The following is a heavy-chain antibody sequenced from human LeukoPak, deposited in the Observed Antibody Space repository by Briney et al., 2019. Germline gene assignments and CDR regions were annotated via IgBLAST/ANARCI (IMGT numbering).Heavy chain of an antibody. CDR3: ARDHPTAGIHLAY. Sequence: GGSLRLSCAASGFTFSSYSMHWVRQAPGKGLEWVAFIWYDGSNKYYVDSVKGRSTISRANSKHKLYLQMNSLRAEATAVYYCARDHPTAGIHLAYWGQGILVTVSS. CDR1: GFTFSSYS. V-gene: IGHV3-33*01. CDR2: IWYDGSNK. J-gene: IGHJ4*02.